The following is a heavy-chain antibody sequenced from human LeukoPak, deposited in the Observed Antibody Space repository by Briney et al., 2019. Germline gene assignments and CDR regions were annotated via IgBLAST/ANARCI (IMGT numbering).Heavy chain of an antibody. CDR2: IYYSGST. J-gene: IGHJ4*02. CDR1: GGSISYYY. D-gene: IGHD2-15*01. Sequence: SETLSLTCTVSGGSISYYYWSWIRQPPGKGLEWIGYIYYSGSTNYNPSLKSRVTISVDTSKNQFSLKLSSVTAADTAVYYCAVGWVAATFDYWGQGTLVTVSS. CDR3: AVGWVAATFDY. V-gene: IGHV4-59*01.